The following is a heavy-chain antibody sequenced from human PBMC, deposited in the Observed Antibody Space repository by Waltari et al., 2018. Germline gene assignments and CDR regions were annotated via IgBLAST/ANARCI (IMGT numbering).Heavy chain of an antibody. CDR2: IDYTGST. CDR3: ARGGGGDWEWFDP. V-gene: IGHV4-59*01. CDR1: GGSIRGFY. J-gene: IGHJ5*02. Sequence: QVQLQESGPSLLKPSETLSLICPVSGGSIRGFYWSWVRQPPGKGLDWIGYIDYTGSTNFNPSLKSRVTTSVDTSKNQFSLKLSSVTAADTAFYYCARGGGGDWEWFDPWGQGTLVTVSS. D-gene: IGHD2-21*02.